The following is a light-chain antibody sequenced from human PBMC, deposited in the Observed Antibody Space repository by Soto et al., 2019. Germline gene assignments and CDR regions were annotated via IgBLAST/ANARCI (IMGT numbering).Light chain of an antibody. Sequence: QSALTQPPSASGSPGQSVTISCTGSNTDIGGYNYVSWYQQHPGKAPKVIIYEVTKRPSGVPARFSGSRSGNTASLTVSGLQAEDEADYYCISYIPSTTTHWVFGGGTKLTVL. CDR3: ISYIPSTTTHWV. V-gene: IGLV2-8*01. CDR2: EVT. CDR1: NTDIGGYNY. J-gene: IGLJ3*02.